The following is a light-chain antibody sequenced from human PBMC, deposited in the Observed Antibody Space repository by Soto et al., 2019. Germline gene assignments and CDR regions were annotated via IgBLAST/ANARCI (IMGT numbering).Light chain of an antibody. J-gene: IGKJ4*01. CDR2: GVS. V-gene: IGKV1-12*01. Sequence: DIQMTQSPSSVSASVGDRVTITCRASQAFGNFLAWYQQKPGKAPKLLIYGVSTLQGGVPSRFSGSESGADFTLTISSVQPEDFATYYCQQAATFPLTFGGGTNVEI. CDR1: QAFGNF. CDR3: QQAATFPLT.